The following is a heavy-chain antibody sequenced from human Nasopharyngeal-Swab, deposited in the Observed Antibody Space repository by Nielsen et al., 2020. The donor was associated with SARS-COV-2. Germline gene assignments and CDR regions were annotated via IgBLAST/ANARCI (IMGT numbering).Heavy chain of an antibody. J-gene: IGHJ4*02. CDR2: IYPGGST. D-gene: IGHD5-24*01. CDR3: ARVLDGYNGFDY. V-gene: IGHV3-53*01. Sequence: VRQAPGKGLEWVSIIYPGGSTYYADSVKGRFTISRDSSRNTLYLQMNSLTVEDTAVYYCARVLDGYNGFDYWGQGTLVTVSS.